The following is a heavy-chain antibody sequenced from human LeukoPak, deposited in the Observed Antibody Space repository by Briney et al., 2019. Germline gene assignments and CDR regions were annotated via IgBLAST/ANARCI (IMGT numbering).Heavy chain of an antibody. V-gene: IGHV3-30*02. J-gene: IGHJ6*03. Sequence: GGSLRLSCAASGFTFSSYGMHWVRQAPGKGLEWVAFIRYDGSNKYYADSVKGRFTISRDNSKNTLYLQMNSLRAEDTAVYYCANSYSLGVYYYYYMDVWGKGTTVTISS. CDR2: IRYDGSNK. D-gene: IGHD6-13*01. CDR3: ANSYSLGVYYYYYMDV. CDR1: GFTFSSYG.